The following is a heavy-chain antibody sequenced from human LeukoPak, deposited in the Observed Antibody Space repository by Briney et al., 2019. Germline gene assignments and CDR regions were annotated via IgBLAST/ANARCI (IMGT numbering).Heavy chain of an antibody. V-gene: IGHV3-23*01. J-gene: IGHJ4*02. D-gene: IGHD3-22*01. Sequence: GGSLRLSCVASGFTFSSYGMHWDRQAPGKGLEWVSAISGSGGSTYYADSVKGRFTISRDNSKDTLYLQMNSLRAEDTAVYYCAKGVEYYDSSGFDYWGQGTLVTVSS. CDR2: ISGSGGST. CDR3: AKGVEYYDSSGFDY. CDR1: GFTFSSYG.